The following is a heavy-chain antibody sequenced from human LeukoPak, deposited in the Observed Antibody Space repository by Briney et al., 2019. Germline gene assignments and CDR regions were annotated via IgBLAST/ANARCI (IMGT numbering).Heavy chain of an antibody. D-gene: IGHD1-26*01. Sequence: GGSLRLSCTASGLTLSNYWMIWVRQAPGKGLQWVAKIEQDGSEKYYVDSVKGRFTISRDNAENSLYLQMNSLRVEDTAVYYCAARSSGNPYFWGQGTLVTVSS. CDR3: AARSSGNPYF. J-gene: IGHJ4*02. V-gene: IGHV3-7*03. CDR1: GLTLSNYW. CDR2: IEQDGSEK.